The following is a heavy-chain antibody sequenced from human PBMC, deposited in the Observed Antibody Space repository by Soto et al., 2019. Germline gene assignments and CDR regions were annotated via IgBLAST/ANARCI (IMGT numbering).Heavy chain of an antibody. V-gene: IGHV4-39*01. D-gene: IGHD2-15*01. J-gene: IGHJ6*02. CDR2: MFYSGLT. CDR1: GYYVRSSDYY. CDR3: APLSVSLSGPYGIHV. Sequence: SETLSLTCSVAGYYVRSSDYYWAWNKQPPGKGLEWIGSMFYSGLTYYNPSLKSRVTLSVDTSKNQFSVRLNSVTAADTAVYYCAPLSVSLSGPYGIHVWGQGTTVTSP.